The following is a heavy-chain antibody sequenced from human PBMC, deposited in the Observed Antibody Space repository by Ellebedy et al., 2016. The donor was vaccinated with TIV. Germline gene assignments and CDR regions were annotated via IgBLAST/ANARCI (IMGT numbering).Heavy chain of an antibody. V-gene: IGHV3-30-3*01. D-gene: IGHD2-2*01. J-gene: IGHJ4*02. CDR3: ARDPRGGNTSLFDY. Sequence: GGSLRLXXAASGFTFRDYAVHWVRQTPGKGLEWVAVISYDGSHKNYADSVKGRFSISRDNAKNSLYLQMNSLRDENTAVYYCARDPRGGNTSLFDYWGQGTLVTVSS. CDR2: ISYDGSHK. CDR1: GFTFRDYA.